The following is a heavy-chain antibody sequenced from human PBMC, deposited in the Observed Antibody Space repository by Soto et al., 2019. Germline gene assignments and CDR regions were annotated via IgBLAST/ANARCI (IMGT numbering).Heavy chain of an antibody. CDR3: ARNRGSSWTWYFDR. D-gene: IGHD6-13*01. V-gene: IGHV1-69*01. CDR1: GGTFSSYA. CDR2: LLPIFGTA. J-gene: IGHJ2*01. Sequence: VQPVQSGAEVKKPGPSVKLSCKASGGTFSSYAISWVRQAPGQGLEWMGGLLPIFGTANYAQKFQGRVTITADESTSTAYRERSSLRSEDTAVYYCARNRGSSWTWYFDRWGRGTLVTVSS.